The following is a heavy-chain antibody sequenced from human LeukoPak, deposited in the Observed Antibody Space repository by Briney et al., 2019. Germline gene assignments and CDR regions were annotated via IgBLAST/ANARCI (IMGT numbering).Heavy chain of an antibody. V-gene: IGHV4-38-2*02. J-gene: IGHJ6*04. CDR1: GYSISGGYY. CDR3: ARDHIVVANYYFYYYGMDV. D-gene: IGHD2-15*01. CDR2: NYHSGST. Sequence: SETLSLTCAVSGYSISGGYYWGWIRQPPGKGLEWIGSNYHSGSTYYNPSLKSRVTISVDTSKNQFSLKLSSVTAADTAVYYCARDHIVVANYYFYYYGMDVWGKGTTVTVSS.